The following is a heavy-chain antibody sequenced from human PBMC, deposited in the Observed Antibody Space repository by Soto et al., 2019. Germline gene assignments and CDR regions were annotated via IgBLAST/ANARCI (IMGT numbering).Heavy chain of an antibody. D-gene: IGHD6-13*01. Sequence: SETLSLTCTVSGGSIISGDYYWIWIRQPPGKGLEWIGYIYYSGSTYYNPSLKSRVTVSVDTSKNQFSLKLSSVTAADTAVYYCARGELAAAGTFDYWGQGTLVTVSS. CDR3: ARGELAAAGTFDY. J-gene: IGHJ4*02. CDR2: IYYSGST. CDR1: GGSIISGDYY. V-gene: IGHV4-30-4*01.